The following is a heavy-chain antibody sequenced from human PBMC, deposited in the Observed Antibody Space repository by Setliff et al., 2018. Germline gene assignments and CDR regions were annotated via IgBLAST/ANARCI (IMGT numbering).Heavy chain of an antibody. CDR3: ARGIEPLLPVPDY. V-gene: IGHV1-18*01. CDR2: IVVGSGNT. J-gene: IGHJ4*02. CDR1: GYTFTSYG. Sequence: ASVKVSCKASGYTFTSYGISWVRQAPGQRLEWIGWIVVGSGNTNYAQKLQGRVTMTTDTSTSTAYMELRSLRSDNTAVYYCARGIEPLLPVPDYWGQGTLVTVSS. D-gene: IGHD3-10*01.